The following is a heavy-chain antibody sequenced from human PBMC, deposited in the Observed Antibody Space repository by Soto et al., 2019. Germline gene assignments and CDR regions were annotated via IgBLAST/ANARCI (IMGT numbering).Heavy chain of an antibody. J-gene: IGHJ4*02. CDR2: VYYGGST. CDR1: AGSIRGYY. V-gene: IGHV4-59*01. CDR3: TSLDIVLVPAAFRY. D-gene: IGHD2-2*03. Sequence: SETLSLTCTVSAGSIRGYYWSWIRQPPGKGLEWIGYVYYGGSTNYNPSLKSRVTMSVDTSKNQFSLELSSVTAADTAVYYCTSLDIVLVPAAFRYWGQETLVTVSS.